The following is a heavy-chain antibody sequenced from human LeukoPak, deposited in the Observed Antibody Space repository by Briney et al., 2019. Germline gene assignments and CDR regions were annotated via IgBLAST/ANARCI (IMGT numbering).Heavy chain of an antibody. CDR3: ARDGGTDFYGDYYFDY. V-gene: IGHV3-30-3*01. J-gene: IGHJ4*02. CDR2: ISYDGSNK. D-gene: IGHD4-17*01. Sequence: TGGSLRLSCAASGFTFSSYAMHWVRQAPGKGLEWVAVISYDGSNKYYAGSVKGRFTISRDNSKNTLYLQMNSLRTEDTAVYYCARDGGTDFYGDYYFDYWGQGTLVTVSS. CDR1: GFTFSSYA.